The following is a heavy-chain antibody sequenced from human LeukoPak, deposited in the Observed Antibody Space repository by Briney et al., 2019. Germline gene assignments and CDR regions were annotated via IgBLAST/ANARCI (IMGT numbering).Heavy chain of an antibody. CDR1: GGSFNAYA. Sequence: SVKVSCKASGGSFNAYAISWVRQAPGQGLEWMGGIIPIFGTSNYAQKLQGRVTISTDESTSTACMEVSSLRSEDTAIYYCARGLDASMETAYDYWGQGTLVTVSS. J-gene: IGHJ4*02. CDR3: ARGLDASMETAYDY. CDR2: IIPIFGTS. D-gene: IGHD5-18*01. V-gene: IGHV1-69*05.